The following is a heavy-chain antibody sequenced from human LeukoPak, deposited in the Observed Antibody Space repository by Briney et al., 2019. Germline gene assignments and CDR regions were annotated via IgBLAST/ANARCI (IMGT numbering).Heavy chain of an antibody. CDR2: IYSGGST. CDR3: ARDGYCSSTSCQKMDYYGMDV. J-gene: IGHJ6*02. Sequence: GGSLRLSCAASGFTVSSNYMSWVRQAPGKGLEWVSIIYSGGSTYYADSVKGRFTISRDNSKNTLYLQMNSLRAEDTAVYYCARDGYCSSTSCQKMDYYGMDVWGQGTTATVSS. V-gene: IGHV3-66*01. D-gene: IGHD2-2*03. CDR1: GFTVSSNY.